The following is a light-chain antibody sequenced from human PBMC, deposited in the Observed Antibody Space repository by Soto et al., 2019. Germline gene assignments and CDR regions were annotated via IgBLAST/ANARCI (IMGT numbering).Light chain of an antibody. Sequence: DIQMTQSPSSLSASIGDRVTITCRASQTVNTYLHWYQQKPGKAPKLLIYAASNLQSGVPSRFSGSGPGTEFTLTISSLQPDDFATYYCQQYNSYSITFGQGTRLEIK. CDR3: QQYNSYSIT. CDR1: QTVNTY. V-gene: IGKV1-5*01. J-gene: IGKJ5*01. CDR2: AAS.